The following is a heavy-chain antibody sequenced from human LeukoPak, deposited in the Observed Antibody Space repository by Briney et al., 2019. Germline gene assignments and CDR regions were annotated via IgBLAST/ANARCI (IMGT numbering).Heavy chain of an antibody. Sequence: GGSLRLSCAASGFTVSSNYMSWVRQAPGEGLEWVSVIYSGGSTYYADSVKGRFTISRDNSKNTLYLQMNSLRAEDTAVYYCAREGYYDILTGYSNYGMDVWGQGTTVTVSS. V-gene: IGHV3-66*01. D-gene: IGHD3-9*01. CDR1: GFTVSSNY. CDR2: IYSGGST. CDR3: AREGYYDILTGYSNYGMDV. J-gene: IGHJ6*02.